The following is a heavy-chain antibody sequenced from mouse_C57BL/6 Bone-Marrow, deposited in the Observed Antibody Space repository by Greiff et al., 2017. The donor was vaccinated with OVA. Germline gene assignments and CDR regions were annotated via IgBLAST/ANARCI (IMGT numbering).Heavy chain of an antibody. J-gene: IGHJ4*01. CDR1: GYTFTSYG. V-gene: IGHV1-81*01. D-gene: IGHD1-1*01. Sequence: VKLVESGAELARPGASVKLSCKASGYTFTSYGISWVKQRTGQGLEWIGEIYPRSGDTYYNEKFKGKATLTAGKSSSTAYMELRSLTSEDSAVYFCARSYYGSTLRYAMDYWGQGTSVTVSS. CDR3: ARSYYGSTLRYAMDY. CDR2: IYPRSGDT.